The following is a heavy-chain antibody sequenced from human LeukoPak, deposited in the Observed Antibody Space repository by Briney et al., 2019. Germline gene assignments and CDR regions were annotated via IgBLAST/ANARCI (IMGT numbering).Heavy chain of an antibody. Sequence: GGSLRLSCAASEFTFSSYAMSWVRQAPGKGLEWVSAISGSGGSTYYADSVKGRFTISRDNSKNTLYLQMNSLRAEDTAVYYCAKDRIVGATIAEYFQHWGQGTLVTVSS. D-gene: IGHD1-26*01. CDR2: ISGSGGST. J-gene: IGHJ1*01. CDR1: EFTFSSYA. CDR3: AKDRIVGATIAEYFQH. V-gene: IGHV3-23*01.